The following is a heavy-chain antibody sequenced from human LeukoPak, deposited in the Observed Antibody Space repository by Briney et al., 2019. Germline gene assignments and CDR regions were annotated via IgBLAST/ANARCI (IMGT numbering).Heavy chain of an antibody. Sequence: ASVKVSCKASGGTFSSYAISWVRQAPGQGLEWMGGIIPIFGTANYAQKFQGRVTITADESTSTAYMELSSLRSGDTAVYYCAKASGVVVSYGMDVWGKGTTVTVSS. J-gene: IGHJ6*04. V-gene: IGHV1-69*01. D-gene: IGHD2-15*01. CDR1: GGTFSSYA. CDR3: AKASGVVVSYGMDV. CDR2: IIPIFGTA.